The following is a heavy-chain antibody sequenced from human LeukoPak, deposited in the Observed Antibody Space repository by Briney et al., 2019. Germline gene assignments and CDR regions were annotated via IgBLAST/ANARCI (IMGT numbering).Heavy chain of an antibody. J-gene: IGHJ5*02. CDR2: IDGDGSGT. CDR1: GLTLSGYW. V-gene: IGHV3-74*01. Sequence: GGSLRLSCSASGLTLSGYWMHWVRQIPGKGLVWVSRIDGDGSGTSYADSVKGRFTISRDNAKNILFLQMNDLRAEDTALYYCARVSSGSYAWGLGTLVTVSS. CDR3: ARVSSGSYA. D-gene: IGHD1-26*01.